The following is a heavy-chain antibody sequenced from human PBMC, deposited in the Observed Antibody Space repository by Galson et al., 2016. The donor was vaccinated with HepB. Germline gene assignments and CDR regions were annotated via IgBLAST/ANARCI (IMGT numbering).Heavy chain of an antibody. CDR3: AREGTGGFDH. CDR2: IKQDGSQR. J-gene: IGHJ4*02. Sequence: SLRLSCAASGFTFTNYWLSWVRQAPGKELEWVANIKQDGSQRDYADSVKGRFTISRDNAQNSVNLQMNSLGAEDTAVYYCAREGTGGFDHWGQGSLVTVSS. V-gene: IGHV3-7*03. CDR1: GFTFTNYW.